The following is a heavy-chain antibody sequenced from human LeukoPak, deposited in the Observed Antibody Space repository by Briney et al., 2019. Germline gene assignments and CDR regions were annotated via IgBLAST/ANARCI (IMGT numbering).Heavy chain of an antibody. D-gene: IGHD1-26*01. V-gene: IGHV3-13*01. CDR2: IGTAGDT. Sequence: GGSLRLSCAASGFTFSSYDMPWVRQATGKGLEWASAIGTAGDTYYPGSVKGRFTISRENAKNSLYLQMNSLRAGDTAVYYCARADGRARGFDYWGQETLVTVSS. J-gene: IGHJ4*02. CDR1: GFTFSSYD. CDR3: ARADGRARGFDY.